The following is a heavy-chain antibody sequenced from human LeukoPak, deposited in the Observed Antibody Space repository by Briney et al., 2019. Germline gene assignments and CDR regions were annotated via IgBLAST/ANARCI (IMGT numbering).Heavy chain of an antibody. V-gene: IGHV1-69*13. Sequence: ASVKVSCKASGGTFSSYAICWVRQAPGQGLEWMGGIIPIFGTANYAQKFQGRVTITADESTSTAYMELSSLRSEDTAVYYCARSNYGSEEYYYYYYMDVWGKGTTVTISS. CDR2: IIPIFGTA. CDR3: ARSNYGSEEYYYYYYMDV. J-gene: IGHJ6*03. D-gene: IGHD3-10*01. CDR1: GGTFSSYA.